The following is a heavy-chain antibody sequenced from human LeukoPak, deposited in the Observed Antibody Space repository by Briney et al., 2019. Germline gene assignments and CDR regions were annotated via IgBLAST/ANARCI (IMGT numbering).Heavy chain of an antibody. Sequence: GESLKISCKGSGYNFASYWIAWVRQMPGKGLEWMGIIYPGDSDTRYSPSFQGQVTISADRSISTAYLQWSSLKASDTAMYYCARGRYCSSTGCSHFDYWGQGTLVTVSS. CDR1: GYNFASYW. J-gene: IGHJ4*02. CDR2: IYPGDSDT. D-gene: IGHD2-2*01. CDR3: ARGRYCSSTGCSHFDY. V-gene: IGHV5-51*01.